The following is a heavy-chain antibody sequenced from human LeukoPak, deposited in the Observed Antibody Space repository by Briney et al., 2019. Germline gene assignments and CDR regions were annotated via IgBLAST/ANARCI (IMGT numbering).Heavy chain of an antibody. D-gene: IGHD3-22*01. CDR2: IYYSGST. Sequence: PSETLSLTCTVSGGSISSYYWSWIRQPPGKGLEWIGYIYYSGSTNYNPSLKSRVTISVEKSKNKFSLKRRCMNAAERAWYYCARSTYYYDSSGYGGGLRHLNWFDPWGQGTLVTVSS. V-gene: IGHV4-59*01. CDR3: ARSTYYYDSSGYGGGLRHLNWFDP. J-gene: IGHJ5*02. CDR1: GGSISSYY.